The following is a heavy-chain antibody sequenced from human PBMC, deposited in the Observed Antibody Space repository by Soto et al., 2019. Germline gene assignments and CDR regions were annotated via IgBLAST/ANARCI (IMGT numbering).Heavy chain of an antibody. CDR3: ARAWGGGYYYYMDV. CDR2: IGAYNGNT. V-gene: IGHV1-18*01. CDR1: GYTFTSYG. D-gene: IGHD2-21*01. J-gene: IGHJ6*03. Sequence: GASVKVSCKASGYTFTSYGISWVRQAPGQGLEWMGWIGAYNGNTNYAQKLQGRVTMTTDTSTSTAYMELRSLRSDDTAVYYCARAWGGGYYYYMDVWGKGTTVTVSS.